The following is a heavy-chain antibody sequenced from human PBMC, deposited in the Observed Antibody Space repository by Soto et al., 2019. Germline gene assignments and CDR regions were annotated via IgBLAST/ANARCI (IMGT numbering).Heavy chain of an antibody. CDR1: GFTFSSYA. J-gene: IGHJ4*02. V-gene: IGHV3-23*01. CDR3: AKTLSHYYDSSGYYYFDY. D-gene: IGHD3-22*01. CDR2: ISGSGGST. Sequence: GGSLRLSCAASGFTFSSYAMSWVRQAPGKGLEWVSAISGSGGSTYYADSVKGRFTISRDNSKNTLYLQMNSLRAEDTAVYYCAKTLSHYYDSSGYYYFDYWGQGTLVTVSS.